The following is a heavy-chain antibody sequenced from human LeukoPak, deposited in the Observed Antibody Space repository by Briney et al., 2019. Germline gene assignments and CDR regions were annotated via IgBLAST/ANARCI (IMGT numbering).Heavy chain of an antibody. Sequence: GRSLRLSCAAPGFTFDVYAMHWVRQAPGKGLEWVSGISWNSGSIGYADSVKGRFTISRDNAKNSLYLQMNSLRAEDTALYYCAKDITVVVPAATTDINYYYYYMDVWGKGTTVTVSS. J-gene: IGHJ6*03. CDR2: ISWNSGSI. D-gene: IGHD2-2*01. V-gene: IGHV3-9*01. CDR1: GFTFDVYA. CDR3: AKDITVVVPAATTDINYYYYYMDV.